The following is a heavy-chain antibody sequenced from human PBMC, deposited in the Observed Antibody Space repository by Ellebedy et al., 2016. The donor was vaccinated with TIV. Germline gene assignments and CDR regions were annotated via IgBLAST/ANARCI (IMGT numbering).Heavy chain of an antibody. V-gene: IGHV4-34*01. CDR1: GGSFSGYY. CDR3: ARESDSQFYFDY. J-gene: IGHJ4*02. Sequence: MPSETLSLTCAVYGGSFSGYYWSWIRQPPGKGLEWIGEMHHSGSTNYIPSLKGRVTMSADTSKNQFSLKLNSLTAADTAVYFCARESDSQFYFDYWGQGSLVTVSS. CDR2: MHHSGST.